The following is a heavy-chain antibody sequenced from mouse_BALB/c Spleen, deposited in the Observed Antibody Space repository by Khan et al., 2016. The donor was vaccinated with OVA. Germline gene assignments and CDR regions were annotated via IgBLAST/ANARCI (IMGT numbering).Heavy chain of an antibody. CDR3: PRTSYMSDFTY. CDR2: IWSDGTT. V-gene: IGHV2-2*01. Sequence: QVQLKQSGPGLVLPSQSLSITCTVSGFSLTTYGIHWVRQSPGKGREWLGVIWSDGTTDFNAAFISRMSISKDNYKSQVFFKVKSLQHEETDMYGCPRTSYMSDFTYWGQGTLVTVSA. J-gene: IGHJ3*01. CDR1: GFSLTTYG. D-gene: IGHD2-14*01.